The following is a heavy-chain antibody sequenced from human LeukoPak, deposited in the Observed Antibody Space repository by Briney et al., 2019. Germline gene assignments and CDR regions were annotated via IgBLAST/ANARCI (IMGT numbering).Heavy chain of an antibody. Sequence: PGRSLRLSCAASGFTFSSYSMNWVRQAPGKGLEWVSSISSSSSYIYYADSVKGRFTISRDNAKNSLYLQMNSLRAEDTAVYYCARGRLVVTALDYWGQGTLVTVSS. J-gene: IGHJ4*02. CDR1: GFTFSSYS. CDR3: ARGRLVVTALDY. D-gene: IGHD2-21*02. CDR2: ISSSSSYI. V-gene: IGHV3-21*01.